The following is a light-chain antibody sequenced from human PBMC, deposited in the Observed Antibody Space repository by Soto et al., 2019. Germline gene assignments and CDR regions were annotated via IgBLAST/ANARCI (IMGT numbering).Light chain of an antibody. Sequence: DIQMTQSPSILSASVGDRVTITCRASQSIGSWVAWYQQKPGKAPKLLIYAASSLQSGVPSRFSGSGSGTEFTLTISSLQPDDFATYYCQHYNSYSEAFGQGTKVDI. CDR1: QSIGSW. CDR2: AAS. CDR3: QHYNSYSEA. V-gene: IGKV1-5*01. J-gene: IGKJ1*01.